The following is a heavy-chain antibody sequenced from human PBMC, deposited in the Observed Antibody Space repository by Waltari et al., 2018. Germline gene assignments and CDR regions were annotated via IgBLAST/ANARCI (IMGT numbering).Heavy chain of an antibody. D-gene: IGHD3-22*01. CDR1: GGSISSGGYY. Sequence: QVQLQESGPGLVKPSQTLSLTCTVSGGSISSGGYYWSWPRQPPGKGLEWIGYIYYSGSTYYNPSLKSRVTISVDTSKNQFSLKLSSVTAADTAVYYCARSYYYDSSGYYPPFDYWGQGTLVTVSS. CDR2: IYYSGST. CDR3: ARSYYYDSSGYYPPFDY. V-gene: IGHV4-31*03. J-gene: IGHJ4*02.